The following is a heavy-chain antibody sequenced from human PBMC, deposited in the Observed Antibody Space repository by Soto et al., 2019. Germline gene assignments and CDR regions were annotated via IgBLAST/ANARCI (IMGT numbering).Heavy chain of an antibody. D-gene: IGHD3-3*02. CDR1: XGSXXXXXXY. V-gene: IGHV4-39*01. J-gene: IGHJ5*02. CDR2: IYYSGST. CDR3: ASPKIAFYNWFDP. Sequence: XETXSLTCTVXXGSXXXXXXYXXWIRQPPGKGLEWIGSIYYSGSTYYNPSLKSRVTISVDTSKNQFSLKLSSVTAADTAVYYCASPKIAFYNWFDPWGQGTLVTVSS.